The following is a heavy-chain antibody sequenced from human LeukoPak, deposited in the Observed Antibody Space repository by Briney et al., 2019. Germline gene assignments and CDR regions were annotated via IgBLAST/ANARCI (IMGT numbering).Heavy chain of an antibody. J-gene: IGHJ4*02. D-gene: IGHD4-17*01. CDR1: GASISNDY. Sequence: SETLSLTCTVSGASISNDYWSWIRQPPGKRLDFIGYIHYSGTAKYNYSLESRVTFSVDTSKNQFSLKVTSVTAADTAVYYCARYSRSGDFVFNSWGQGTLVTVSS. CDR2: IHYSGTA. V-gene: IGHV4-59*08. CDR3: ARYSRSGDFVFNS.